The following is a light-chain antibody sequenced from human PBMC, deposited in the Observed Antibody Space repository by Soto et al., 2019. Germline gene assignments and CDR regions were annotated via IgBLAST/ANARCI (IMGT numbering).Light chain of an antibody. CDR3: AAWDDILNGSYV. J-gene: IGLJ1*01. V-gene: IGLV1-44*01. CDR2: SNN. Sequence: QSVLTQPPSASGTPGQRVTISCSGSSSNIGSNTVNCYHQLPGTAPKLLIYSNNHRPSGLPVRCSGSKSGTLASLAISGRQYEDEPDYYGAAWDDILNGSYVFGTGTKLTVL. CDR1: SSNIGSNT.